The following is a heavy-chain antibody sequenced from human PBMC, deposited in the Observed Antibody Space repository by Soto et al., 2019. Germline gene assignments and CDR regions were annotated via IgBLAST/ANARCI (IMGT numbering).Heavy chain of an antibody. CDR2: VNIYRGTT. CDR1: GYTFSDYG. V-gene: IGHV1-18*01. Sequence: ASVKVSCKPSGYTFSDYGISWVRQTPGQGLQWMGWVNIYRGTTNYAQKFQDRVTMTTDTSTSTVYMELRSLRSDDTAVYYCAIERGAYSYSDSWGQGTLVTVSA. D-gene: IGHD5-18*01. CDR3: AIERGAYSYSDS. J-gene: IGHJ5*01.